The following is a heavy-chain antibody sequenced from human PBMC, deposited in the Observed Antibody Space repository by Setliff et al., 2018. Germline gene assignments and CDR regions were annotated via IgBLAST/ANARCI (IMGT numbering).Heavy chain of an antibody. CDR3: ARGDRWGYSYGPYYYGMDV. D-gene: IGHD5-18*01. CDR1: GYTFTSYG. J-gene: IGHJ6*02. V-gene: IGHV1-18*01. CDR2: VSAYNGNT. Sequence: ASVKVSCKASGYTFTSYGISWVRQAPGQGLEWMGWVSAYNGNTNYAQKLQGRVTMTTDTSTSTAYMELRSLRSDDTAVYYCARGDRWGYSYGPYYYGMDVWGQGTTVTVSS.